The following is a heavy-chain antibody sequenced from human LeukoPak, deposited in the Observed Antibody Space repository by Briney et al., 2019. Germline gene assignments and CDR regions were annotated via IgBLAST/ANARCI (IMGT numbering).Heavy chain of an antibody. CDR2: IYYSGST. D-gene: IGHD1-26*01. CDR1: GGSISSYY. CDR3: ARDSWLGELGDY. V-gene: IGHV4-59*01. Sequence: SETLSLTCTVSGGSISSYYWSWIRQPPGKGLEWIGSIYYSGSTNYNSSLKSRVTISVDTSKNKFSLKLSSVTAADTAVYYCARDSWLGELGDYWGQGTLVTVSS. J-gene: IGHJ4*02.